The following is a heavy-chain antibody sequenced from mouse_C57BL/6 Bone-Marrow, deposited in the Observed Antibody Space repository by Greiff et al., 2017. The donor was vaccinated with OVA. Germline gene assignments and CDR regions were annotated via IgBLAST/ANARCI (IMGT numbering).Heavy chain of an antibody. D-gene: IGHD1-1*01. CDR2: IWSGGST. J-gene: IGHJ4*01. CDR1: GFSLTSYG. Sequence: QVQLQQSGPGLVQPSQSLSITCTVSGFSLTSYGVHWVRQSPGKGLEWLGVIWSGGSTDYNAAFISRLSISKDNSKSKVFFKMNSLQADDTAIYYCARTLFYTRLAMDYWGQGTSVTVSS. V-gene: IGHV2-2*01. CDR3: ARTLFYTRLAMDY.